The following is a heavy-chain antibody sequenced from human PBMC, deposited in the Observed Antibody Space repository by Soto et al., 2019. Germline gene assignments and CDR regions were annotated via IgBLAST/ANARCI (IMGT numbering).Heavy chain of an antibody. V-gene: IGHV1-2*02. CDR2: INPNSGDT. Sequence: QVQLVQSGAEMKKPGASVKVSCKASGYTFFAYQMHWVRQAPGQGLEWVGWINPNSGDTNYAQKFQGRVTLTRDTSISTAYMELSRLTSDDTAVYYCTMTTGGIDHWGQGTLVTVSS. CDR3: TMTTGGIDH. CDR1: GYTFFAYQ. D-gene: IGHD3-16*01. J-gene: IGHJ4*02.